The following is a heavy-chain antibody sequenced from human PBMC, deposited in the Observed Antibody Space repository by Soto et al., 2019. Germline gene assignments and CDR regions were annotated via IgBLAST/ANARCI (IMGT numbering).Heavy chain of an antibody. CDR3: AKERLGRGIDY. Sequence: VLLLDSGGGLVQPGGSLRLSCAASGFTFSNYAMTWVRQAPGKGPEWISTVDNGGGGTYYAESVKGRFNISRDNSKNTLYLQVSSLRAEDTAVYYCAKERLGRGIDYWGQGILVTVSS. CDR2: VDNGGGGT. D-gene: IGHD3-10*01. CDR1: GFTFSNYA. V-gene: IGHV3-23*01. J-gene: IGHJ4*02.